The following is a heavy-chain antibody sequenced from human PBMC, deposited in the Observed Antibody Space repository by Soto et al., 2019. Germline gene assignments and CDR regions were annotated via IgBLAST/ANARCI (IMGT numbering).Heavy chain of an antibody. Sequence: QVQRQESGPGLVKPPGTLSLTCAVSGGSISSSSWWSWVRLPPGKGLEWIGEIYHSGTTNYNPSLKSRVTISVDKSKNQFSLKLSSVTAADTAVYYCARRGDGSGSLDYWGQGTLVTVSS. V-gene: IGHV4-4*03. J-gene: IGHJ4*02. CDR1: GGSISSSSW. CDR3: ARRGDGSGSLDY. D-gene: IGHD3-10*01. CDR2: IYHSGTT.